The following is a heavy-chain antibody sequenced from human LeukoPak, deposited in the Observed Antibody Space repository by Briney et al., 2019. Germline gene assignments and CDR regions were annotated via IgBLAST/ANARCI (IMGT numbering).Heavy chain of an antibody. CDR1: GYTFTGYY. Sequence: ASVKVSCKASGYTFTGYYMHWVRQAPGQGLEWMGWINPNSGGTNYAQKFQGWVTMTRDTSISTAYMELSRLRSDDTAVYYCARTYYYDSADFRILYGMDVWGQGTTVTVSS. CDR3: ARTYYYDSADFRILYGMDV. CDR2: INPNSGGT. D-gene: IGHD3-22*01. V-gene: IGHV1-2*04. J-gene: IGHJ6*02.